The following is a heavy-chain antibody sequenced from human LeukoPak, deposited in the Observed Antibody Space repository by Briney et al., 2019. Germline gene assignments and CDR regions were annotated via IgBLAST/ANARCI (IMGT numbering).Heavy chain of an antibody. J-gene: IGHJ4*02. CDR1: GFSFSDYW. V-gene: IGHV3-7*03. D-gene: IGHD2-15*01. Sequence: GGSLRLSCAASGFSFSDYWMNWVRQAPGKGLEWVAEIKPDGREKNYVGSVKGRFTISIDNAKNSLYLQMNSLRAEDTAVYYCAKGYCRGGSCNSGYWGQGTLVTVSS. CDR2: IKPDGREK. CDR3: AKGYCRGGSCNSGY.